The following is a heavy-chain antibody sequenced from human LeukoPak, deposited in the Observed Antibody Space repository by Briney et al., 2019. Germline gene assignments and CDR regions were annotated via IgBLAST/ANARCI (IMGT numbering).Heavy chain of an antibody. CDR1: GFIFSKYW. V-gene: IGHV3-7*01. J-gene: IGHJ3*02. Sequence: GGSLRLFCEASGFIFSKYWMTRVRQAPGKGLEWVANIKRDGSAIHYVDSVKGRFTISRDNAKNSLYLQMDSLRAEDTAVYYCARDFNPSCGDNCYIDAFDIWGQGTMVTVSS. D-gene: IGHD2-21*01. CDR3: ARDFNPSCGDNCYIDAFDI. CDR2: IKRDGSAI.